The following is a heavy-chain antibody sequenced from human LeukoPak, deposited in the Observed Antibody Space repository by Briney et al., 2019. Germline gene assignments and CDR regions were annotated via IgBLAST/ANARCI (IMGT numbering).Heavy chain of an antibody. V-gene: IGHV3-23*01. CDR1: GLTFSTYA. CDR3: AKDRIPDGRYSIDF. CDR2: IVGNGGGI. J-gene: IGHJ4*02. Sequence: GGSLRLSCAASGLTFSTYAMDWVHQAPGKGLEWVSVIVGNGGGIDYADSVKGCFTISRDNSKNTVYLQMNSLRAEDTAVYYCAKDRIPDGRYSIDFWGQGTLVIVSS. D-gene: IGHD5-24*01.